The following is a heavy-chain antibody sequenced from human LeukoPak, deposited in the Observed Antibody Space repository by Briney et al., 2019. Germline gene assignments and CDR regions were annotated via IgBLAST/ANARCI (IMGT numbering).Heavy chain of an antibody. V-gene: IGHV4-34*01. CDR1: GGSFSGYY. D-gene: IGHD3-10*01. J-gene: IGHJ6*03. CDR3: ARRMGRRFGERYYYYHYMDV. CDR2: INHSGSI. Sequence: SENLSLTCAVFGGSFSGYYWIWIRQPPGKGLEWIGEINHSGSINYNSSLKSRVTISVDTSKNQFSLKVSSVTAADTAVYYCARRMGRRFGERYYYYHYMDVWGKGTTVTISS.